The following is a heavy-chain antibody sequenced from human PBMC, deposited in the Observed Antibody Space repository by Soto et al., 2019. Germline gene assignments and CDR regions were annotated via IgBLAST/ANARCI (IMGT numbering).Heavy chain of an antibody. Sequence: LSLTCTVSGGSISSYYWSWIRQPPGKGLEWIGYIYYSGSTNYNPSLKSRVTISVDTSKNQFSLKLSSVTAADTAVYYCARSTTARTDYYYYMDVWGKGTTVTVS. CDR1: GGSISSYY. CDR3: ARSTTARTDYYYYMDV. D-gene: IGHD4-17*01. J-gene: IGHJ6*03. CDR2: IYYSGST. V-gene: IGHV4-59*01.